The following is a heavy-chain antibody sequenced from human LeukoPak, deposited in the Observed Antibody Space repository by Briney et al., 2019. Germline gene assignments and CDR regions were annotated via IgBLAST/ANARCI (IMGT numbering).Heavy chain of an antibody. V-gene: IGHV3-48*02. CDR2: ISSSSTTI. Sequence: PGGSLRLSCAASGFTFSSYSMNWVRQAPGKGLEWVSYISSSSTTIYYADSVKGRFTISRDNAKNSLYLQMNRLRDEDTAVYYCATGKYPDGFDIWGQGTMVTVSS. J-gene: IGHJ3*02. CDR1: GFTFSSYS. CDR3: ATGKYPDGFDI. D-gene: IGHD2/OR15-2a*01.